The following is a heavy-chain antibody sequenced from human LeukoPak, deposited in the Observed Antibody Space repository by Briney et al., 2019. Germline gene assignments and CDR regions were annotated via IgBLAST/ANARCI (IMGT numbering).Heavy chain of an antibody. CDR3: ARGVEEYSYGSDY. CDR1: GFTFSSYS. CDR2: ISSDSSYI. Sequence: GGSLRLSCAASGFTFSSYSMNWVRQAPGKGLEWVSSISSDSSYIYYVDSVRGRFTISRDNAKNSLFLQMHSLRAEDTAVYYCARGVEEYSYGSDYWGQGTLVTVSS. V-gene: IGHV3-21*01. J-gene: IGHJ4*02. D-gene: IGHD5-18*01.